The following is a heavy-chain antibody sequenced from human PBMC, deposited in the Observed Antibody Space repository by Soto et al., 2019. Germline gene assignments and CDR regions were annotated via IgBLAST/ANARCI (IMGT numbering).Heavy chain of an antibody. CDR3: AKPGTYYYDSSCYYLPGWFAP. CDR1: GGTFSSYA. Sequence: SVTGACKASGGTFSSYAISWVRQAPGQGLEWMGGIIPIFGTANYAQKFQGRVTITADESTSTAYMELSSLRSEDTAVYYCAKPGTYYYDSSCYYLPGWFAPWGRGTRGIVSS. D-gene: IGHD3-22*01. V-gene: IGHV1-69*13. CDR2: IIPIFGTA. J-gene: IGHJ5*02.